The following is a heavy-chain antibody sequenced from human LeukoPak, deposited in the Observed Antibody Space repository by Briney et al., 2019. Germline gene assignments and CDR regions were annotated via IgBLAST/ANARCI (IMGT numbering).Heavy chain of an antibody. J-gene: IGHJ6*02. CDR1: GYTFTDYF. CDR2: INANSGGT. CDR3: ARGITMVRGVPFYYYYGMDV. Sequence: ASVKVSCKASGYTFTDYFMHWVRQAPGQGLEWMGWINANSGGTNYAQKFQGRVTMTRDTSISTAYMELSRLRSDDTAVYYCARGITMVRGVPFYYYYGMDVWGQGTTVTVSS. V-gene: IGHV1-2*02. D-gene: IGHD3-10*01.